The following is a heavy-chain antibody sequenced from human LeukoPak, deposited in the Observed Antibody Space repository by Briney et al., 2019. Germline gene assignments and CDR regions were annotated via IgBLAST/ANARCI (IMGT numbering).Heavy chain of an antibody. J-gene: IGHJ4*02. CDR2: INPNSSGT. CDR1: GYTFTGYC. Sequence: ASVKVSCKASGYTFTGYCMHWVRQAPGQGLEWMGWINPNSSGTNYAQKFQGRVTMTRDTSISTAYMELSRLRSDDTAVYYCARLFPHYGYSSGWYDYWGQGTLVTVSS. V-gene: IGHV1-2*02. CDR3: ARLFPHYGYSSGWYDY. D-gene: IGHD6-19*01.